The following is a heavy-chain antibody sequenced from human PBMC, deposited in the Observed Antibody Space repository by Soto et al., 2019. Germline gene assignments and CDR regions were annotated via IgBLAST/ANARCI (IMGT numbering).Heavy chain of an antibody. D-gene: IGHD6-19*01. V-gene: IGHV3-73*01. Sequence: WSLRRSCAASGFTFSGSGIHWVRQASGKGLEWVGRIRTKTNNYATAYAASVKGRFTISRDDSKNMAYLQMNSLKTEDTAVYYCTAMAGIDYWGQGTLVTVSS. CDR1: GFTFSGSG. CDR2: IRTKTNNYAT. J-gene: IGHJ4*02. CDR3: TAMAGIDY.